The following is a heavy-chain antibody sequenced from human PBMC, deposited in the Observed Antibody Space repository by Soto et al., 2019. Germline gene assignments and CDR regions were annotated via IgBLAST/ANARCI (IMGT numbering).Heavy chain of an antibody. CDR2: IYSGGST. V-gene: IGHV3-66*01. CDR3: ARDTSDFAFDWASDY. CDR1: GFTVSSNY. J-gene: IGHJ4*02. D-gene: IGHD3-9*01. Sequence: LRLSCAASGFTVSSNYMSWVRQAPGKGLEWVSVIYSGGSTYYADSVKGRFTISRDNSKNTLYLQMNSLRAEDTAVYYCARDTSDFAFDWASDYWGQGTRVTVSS.